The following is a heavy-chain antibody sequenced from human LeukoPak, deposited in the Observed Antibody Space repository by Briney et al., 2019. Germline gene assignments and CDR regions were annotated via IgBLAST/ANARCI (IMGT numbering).Heavy chain of an antibody. V-gene: IGHV3-23*01. CDR2: ISGSGGST. CDR1: GFTFRSYA. Sequence: GGSLRLSCAASGFTFRSYAMSWVRQAPGKGLEWVSGISGSGGSTYYADSVKGRFTVSRDNSKNTLYLQMNSLRAEDTALYYCSATKNKWELPAWGQGTLVNVSS. CDR3: SATKNKWELPA. D-gene: IGHD1-26*01. J-gene: IGHJ5*01.